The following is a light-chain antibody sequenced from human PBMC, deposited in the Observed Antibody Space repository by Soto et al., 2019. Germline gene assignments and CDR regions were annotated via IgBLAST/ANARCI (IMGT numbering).Light chain of an antibody. J-gene: IGLJ1*01. CDR3: CSYADGSIYV. V-gene: IGLV2-14*01. CDR1: SRDIGAYNY. CDR2: EVV. Sequence: QSVLTQPASVSGSPGQSISISCSGTSRDIGAYNYVSWYLQHPGKAPKLMIYEVVNRPSGVSNRFSGSKSGNTASLTTSGLQAEDEADYYCCSYADGSIYVFGTGTKVTVL.